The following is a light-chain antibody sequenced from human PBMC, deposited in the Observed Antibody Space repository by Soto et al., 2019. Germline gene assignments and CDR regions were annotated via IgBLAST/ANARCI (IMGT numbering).Light chain of an antibody. Sequence: DIQMTQSPPSLSASVGDRVTITCQASHDIGNSLNWYQDKPGQAPKLVIYDAYNLETGVPSTFSGSGYGTHFTFTIRSLRPEDIATYHCQQSDHLPFLGPGTKVDIK. CDR2: DAY. J-gene: IGKJ3*01. V-gene: IGKV1-33*01. CDR1: HDIGNS. CDR3: QQSDHLPF.